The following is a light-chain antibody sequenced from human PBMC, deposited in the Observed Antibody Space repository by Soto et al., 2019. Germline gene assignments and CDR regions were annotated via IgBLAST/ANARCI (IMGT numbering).Light chain of an antibody. CDR3: QSYDSSLTLRV. V-gene: IGLV1-40*01. Sequence: QLVLTQPPSVSGAPGQRVTISCTGSSSNIGAGYDVHWYQQLPGTAPKLLIYANTNRPSGVPDRISGSKSGTSASLAITGLQADDEADYYGQSYDSSLTLRVFGTGTKVTVL. CDR1: SSNIGAGYD. J-gene: IGLJ1*01. CDR2: ANT.